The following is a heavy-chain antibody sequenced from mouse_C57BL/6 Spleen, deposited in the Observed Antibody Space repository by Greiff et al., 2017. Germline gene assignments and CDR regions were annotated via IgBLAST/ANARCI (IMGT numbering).Heavy chain of an antibody. CDR1: GFTFSSYG. J-gene: IGHJ2*01. CDR3: ARYIGDGYYPYYFDY. D-gene: IGHD2-3*01. Sequence: EVKLVESGGDLVKPGGSLRLSCAASGFTFSSYGMSWVRQTPDKRLEWVATISSGGSYTYYPDSVKGRFTISRDNAKNTLYLQMSSLKSEDTAMYYCARYIGDGYYPYYFDYWGQGTTLTVSS. V-gene: IGHV5-6*01. CDR2: ISSGGSYT.